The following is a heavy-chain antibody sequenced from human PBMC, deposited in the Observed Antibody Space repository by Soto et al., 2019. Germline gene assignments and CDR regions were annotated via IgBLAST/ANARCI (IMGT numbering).Heavy chain of an antibody. CDR2: IYYSGST. D-gene: IGHD1-20*01. J-gene: IGHJ6*02. Sequence: PSETLSLTCSVSRGSVSSATYYWNWMRQPPGKPLEWIGYIYYSGSTNYNPSLKSRVTISLDTSNDRFSLRLSSVTAADTAVYYCARTRDPNINYCYALDVWGPGSTVTVSS. CDR1: RGSVSSATYY. CDR3: ARTRDPNINYCYALDV. V-gene: IGHV4-61*01.